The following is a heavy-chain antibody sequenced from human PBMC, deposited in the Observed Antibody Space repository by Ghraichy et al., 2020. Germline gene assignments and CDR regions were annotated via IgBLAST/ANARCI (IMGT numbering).Heavy chain of an antibody. V-gene: IGHV1-8*01. CDR3: LRNLVRGEVTTDY. D-gene: IGHD3-10*01. CDR1: GYTFTNYD. CDR2: MNPDSGAT. J-gene: IGHJ4*02. Sequence: ASVKVSCKTSGYTFTNYDLNWVRQDTGQGLEWMGWMNPDSGATGYAQNFQGRVTMTRSASISTAYLELSSMRSEDTAVYYCLRNLVRGEVTTDYWGQGTLVTVSS.